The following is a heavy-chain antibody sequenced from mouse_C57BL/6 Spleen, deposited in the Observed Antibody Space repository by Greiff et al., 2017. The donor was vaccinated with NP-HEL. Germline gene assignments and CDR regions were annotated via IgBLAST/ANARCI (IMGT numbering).Heavy chain of an antibody. Sequence: EVKLMESGGDLVKPGGSLKLSCAASGFTFSSYGMSWVRQTPDKRLEWVATISSGGSYTHYPESVKGRFTISRDNAKNTLYLKMSSLKSEDTAMYYCARHSSVVATRPYYFDYWGQGTTLTVSS. CDR3: ARHSSVVATRPYYFDY. J-gene: IGHJ2*01. CDR1: GFTFSSYG. D-gene: IGHD1-1*01. V-gene: IGHV5-6*01. CDR2: ISSGGSYT.